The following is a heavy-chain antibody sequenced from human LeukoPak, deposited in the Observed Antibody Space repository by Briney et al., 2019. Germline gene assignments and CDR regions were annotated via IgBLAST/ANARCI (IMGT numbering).Heavy chain of an antibody. J-gene: IGHJ4*02. D-gene: IGHD2-15*01. CDR1: NELITHSTYY. Sequence: SSETLSLTCSVSNELITHSTYYWGWVRQPPGKGLEWIGSINYRGTINYRGGTGMTYYNPSLKSRVTILGDTSENQFFLKVNSVTAADTGVYYCVRAVSLLPPAWWGQGILVTVSS. CDR2: INYRGTINYRGGTGMT. V-gene: IGHV4-39*07. CDR3: VRAVSLLPPAW.